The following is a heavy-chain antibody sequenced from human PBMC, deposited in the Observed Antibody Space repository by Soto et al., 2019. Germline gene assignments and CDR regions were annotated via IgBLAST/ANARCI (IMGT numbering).Heavy chain of an antibody. D-gene: IGHD2-15*01. CDR2: ISGSGGST. CDR3: AKDRNTPICSGGSCSPGY. Sequence: EVQLLESGGGLVQPGGSLRLSCAASGFTFTSYAMSWVRQAPGKGLEWVSAISGSGGSTYYADSVKGRFTISRDNSKNTLSLQMNSLRAEDTAVYYCAKDRNTPICSGGSCSPGYWGQGTLVTVSS. V-gene: IGHV3-23*01. CDR1: GFTFTSYA. J-gene: IGHJ4*02.